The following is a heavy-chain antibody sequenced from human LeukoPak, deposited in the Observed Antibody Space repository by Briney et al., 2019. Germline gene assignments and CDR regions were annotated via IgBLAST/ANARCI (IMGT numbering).Heavy chain of an antibody. CDR1: GGSISSYY. Sequence: SETLSLTCTVSGGSISSYYWSWIRQPAGKGLEWIGHVYTSGSTNYNPSLKSRVTISVDTSKNQFSLKLSSVTAADTAVHYFSRLQHYYRRVLDYWGQGTLVTVSS. V-gene: IGHV4-4*07. CDR3: SRLQHYYRRVLDY. J-gene: IGHJ4*02. CDR2: VYTSGST. D-gene: IGHD1-26*01.